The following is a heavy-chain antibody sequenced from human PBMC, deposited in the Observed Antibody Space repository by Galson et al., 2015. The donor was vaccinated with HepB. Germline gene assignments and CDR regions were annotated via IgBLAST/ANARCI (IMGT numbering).Heavy chain of an antibody. J-gene: IGHJ4*02. D-gene: IGHD3-10*01. V-gene: IGHV3-23*01. CDR2: ISGSGSST. CDR1: GFTFNNYA. Sequence: SLRLSCAASGFTFNNYAMTWVRQAPGKGLEWVSVISGSGSSTYYADSVKGRFTISRDNSKDTLYLQMDSLRVEDTAVYYCAKYRFLYGSGNYYRTFDCWGQGTLVTVSS. CDR3: AKYRFLYGSGNYYRTFDC.